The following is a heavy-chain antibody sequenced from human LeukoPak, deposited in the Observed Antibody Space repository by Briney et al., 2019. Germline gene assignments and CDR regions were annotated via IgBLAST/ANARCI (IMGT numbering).Heavy chain of an antibody. D-gene: IGHD1-26*01. V-gene: IGHV3-30*18. CDR2: ISYDGSNK. CDR3: AKRIVGPYFYYFDY. CDR1: GFTFSGYA. Sequence: PGGSLRLSCAASGFTFSGYAMSWVRQAPGKGLEWVAVISYDGSNKYYADSVKGRFTISRDNSKNTLYLQMNSLRAEDTAVYYCAKRIVGPYFYYFDYWGQGTLVTVSS. J-gene: IGHJ4*02.